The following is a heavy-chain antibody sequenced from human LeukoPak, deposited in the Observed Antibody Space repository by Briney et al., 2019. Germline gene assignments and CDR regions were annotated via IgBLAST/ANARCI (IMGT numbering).Heavy chain of an antibody. V-gene: IGHV4-39*01. J-gene: IGHJ5*02. CDR1: GGSIRSSYYY. CDR2: IYDSGST. Sequence: SETLSLTCTVSGGSIRSSYYYWGWIRQPPGKGLEWIGSIYDSGSTYYNPSLKSRVTISVDTSKNQFSLKLNSVTAADTAVYYCARRRAGRDWFDPWGQGTLVTVSS. D-gene: IGHD6-19*01. CDR3: ARRRAGRDWFDP.